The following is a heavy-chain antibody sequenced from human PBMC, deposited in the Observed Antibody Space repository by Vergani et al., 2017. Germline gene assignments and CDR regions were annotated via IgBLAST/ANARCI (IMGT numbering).Heavy chain of an antibody. CDR3: ARAPVAGNCFDP. CDR1: GCSINSGGYF. CDR2: ISYTGST. Sequence: QVQLQESGPGLVKPSQTLSLTCIVSGCSINSGGYFWSWIRQHPGKGLEWVGYISYTGSTTYNPSLKSRVIVSVDTTKNQFSLKLTSVTAADPAIYYCARAPVAGNCFDPWGKGTLVTVSS. J-gene: IGHJ5*02. V-gene: IGHV4-31*02. D-gene: IGHD6-19*01.